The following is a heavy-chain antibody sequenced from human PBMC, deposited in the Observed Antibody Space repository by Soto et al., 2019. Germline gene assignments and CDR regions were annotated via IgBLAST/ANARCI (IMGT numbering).Heavy chain of an antibody. V-gene: IGHV3-30-3*01. CDR2: ISYDGSNK. J-gene: IGHJ4*02. D-gene: IGHD4-17*01. CDR1: GFTFSSYA. CDR3: ARDLGGDYANY. Sequence: QVQLVESGGGVVQPGRSLRLSCAASGFTFSSYAMHWVRQAPGKGLEWVAVISYDGSNKYYADSVKGRFTISRDNSKNTLYLQMNSLRAEDTAVYYCARDLGGDYANYWGQGTLVTVSS.